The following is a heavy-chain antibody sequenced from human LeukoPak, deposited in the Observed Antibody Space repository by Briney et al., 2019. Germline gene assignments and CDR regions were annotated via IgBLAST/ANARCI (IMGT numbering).Heavy chain of an antibody. CDR1: GFTFSSYS. Sequence: PGGSLRLSCAASGFTFSSYSMNWVRQAPGKGLEWVSFISSSRSYIYYADSVKGRFTISRDNSKNTLYLQMNSLRAEDTAVYYCAKVLSAATPDYWGQGTLVTVSS. CDR3: AKVLSAATPDY. V-gene: IGHV3-21*04. D-gene: IGHD2-15*01. J-gene: IGHJ4*02. CDR2: ISSSRSYI.